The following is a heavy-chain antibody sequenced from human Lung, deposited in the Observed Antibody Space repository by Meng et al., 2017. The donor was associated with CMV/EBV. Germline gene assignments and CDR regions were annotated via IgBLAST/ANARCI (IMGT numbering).Heavy chain of an antibody. CDR1: GGSISSSNW. Sequence: VSLQGSAPGLVQPSGTLSLTCAVSGGSISSSNWWSWVRQPPGKGLEWIGEIYHSGSTNYNPSLKSRVTISVDKSKNQFSLKLSSVTAADTAVYYCASFPPPGKQWLVTDYWGQGTLVTVSS. J-gene: IGHJ4*02. D-gene: IGHD6-19*01. V-gene: IGHV4-4*02. CDR3: ASFPPPGKQWLVTDY. CDR2: IYHSGST.